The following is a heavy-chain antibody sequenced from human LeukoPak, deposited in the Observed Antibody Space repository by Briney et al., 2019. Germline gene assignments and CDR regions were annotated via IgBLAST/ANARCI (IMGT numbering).Heavy chain of an antibody. CDR3: AREYSDSYGVIGHLDS. CDR1: ESTFRNFA. V-gene: IGHV3-30-3*01. D-gene: IGHD2-21*01. Sequence: GGSLRLSCAASESTFRNFAMHWVRQTPDKGLEWVALISFDGVTTYYADSVRGRFTISRDNSKNTLFLQMNSLRGEDTAVYYCAREYSDSYGVIGHLDSWGQGTLVPVSS. CDR2: ISFDGVTT. J-gene: IGHJ4*02.